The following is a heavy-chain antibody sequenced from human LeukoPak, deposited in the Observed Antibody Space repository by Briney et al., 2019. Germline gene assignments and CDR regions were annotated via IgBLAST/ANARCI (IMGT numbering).Heavy chain of an antibody. CDR1: GFTFRSYW. CDR3: ARARITMVRGAPHYYFDY. CDR2: IKQDGSEK. J-gene: IGHJ4*02. Sequence: GGSLRLSCAASGFTFRSYWMSWVRQAPGKGLELVANIKQDGSEKNYVDSVKGRFTISRDNSKNTLYLQMNSLRAEDTAVYYCARARITMVRGAPHYYFDYWGQGTLVTVSS. V-gene: IGHV3-7*01. D-gene: IGHD3-10*01.